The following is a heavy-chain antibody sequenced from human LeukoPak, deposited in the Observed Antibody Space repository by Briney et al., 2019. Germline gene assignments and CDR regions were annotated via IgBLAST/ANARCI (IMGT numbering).Heavy chain of an antibody. CDR3: GYGSGNYNDY. CDR1: GFIFSSYW. D-gene: IGHD3-10*01. CDR2: IKTDGSST. J-gene: IGHJ4*02. V-gene: IGHV3-74*01. Sequence: GGSLRLSCAASGFIFSSYWMHWVRQAPGKGLVWVSRIKTDGSSTSYADSVKGRFTISRDNAKNTLYLQMNSLRAEDTAVYFCGYGSGNYNDYWGQGILVTVSS.